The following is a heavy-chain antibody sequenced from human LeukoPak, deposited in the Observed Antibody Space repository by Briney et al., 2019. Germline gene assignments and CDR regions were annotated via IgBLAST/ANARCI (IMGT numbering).Heavy chain of an antibody. D-gene: IGHD4-17*01. CDR2: MYYSGST. CDR3: AREREGSTMTTRRLFDI. V-gene: IGHV4-59*11. J-gene: IGHJ3*02. Sequence: SETLSLNCTVSNGSISSHYWSWIRQPQGQGLEWIGYMYYSGSTKYKHSLNSRVIISVDTSKNQFSLKLSSVTAADTAVHYCAREREGSTMTTRRLFDIWGQGTMVTVSS. CDR1: NGSISSHY.